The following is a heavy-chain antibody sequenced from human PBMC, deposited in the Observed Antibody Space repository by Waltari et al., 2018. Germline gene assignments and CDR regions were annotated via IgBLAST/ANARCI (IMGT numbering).Heavy chain of an antibody. D-gene: IGHD6-19*01. Sequence: EVQVVESGGGLVQPGGSLKLPCATSGFRLSGSSIHWVRQTSGKGLEWVGRIRREPYNYATAYSASVKGRFTISRDDSKNTAFLQMNSLMTEDTAVYYCSGGEVTGTDFWGQGTLVTVSS. CDR3: SGGEVTGTDF. CDR2: IRREPYNYAT. V-gene: IGHV3-73*01. J-gene: IGHJ4*02. CDR1: GFRLSGSS.